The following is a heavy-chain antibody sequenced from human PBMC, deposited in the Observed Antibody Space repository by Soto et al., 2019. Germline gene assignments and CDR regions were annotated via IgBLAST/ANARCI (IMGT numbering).Heavy chain of an antibody. V-gene: IGHV3-48*02. CDR2: IGGGGRLI. CDR3: ARDLGWAFDC. J-gene: IGHJ4*02. CDR1: GFTFSSFS. D-gene: IGHD6-19*01. Sequence: EVQLVESGGGLVQRGGSLRLSCAASGFTFSSFSMNWVRQAPGRGLEWISYIGGGGRLISYADSVKGRFDISRDNAQNSLDLQMDSLRDEDTAVYYCARDLGWAFDCWGQGTLVTVSS.